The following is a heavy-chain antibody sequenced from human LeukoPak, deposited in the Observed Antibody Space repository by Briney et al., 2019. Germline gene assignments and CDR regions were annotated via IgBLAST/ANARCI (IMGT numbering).Heavy chain of an antibody. CDR2: IYYSGST. J-gene: IGHJ5*02. CDR3: ARLGMPAARANNWFDP. D-gene: IGHD6-13*01. Sequence: SETLSLTCTVSGGSISSSSYYWGWIRQPPGKGLEWIGSIYYSGSTYYNPSLKSRVTISVDTSKNQFSLKLSSVTAADTAVYYCARLGMPAARANNWFDPWGQGTLVTVSS. V-gene: IGHV4-39*01. CDR1: GGSISSSSYY.